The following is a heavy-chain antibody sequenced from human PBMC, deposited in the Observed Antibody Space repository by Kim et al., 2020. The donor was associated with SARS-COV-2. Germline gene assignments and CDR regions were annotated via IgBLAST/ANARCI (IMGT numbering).Heavy chain of an antibody. CDR1: GFTFSSYA. CDR2: IRSSGGST. J-gene: IGHJ4*02. CDR3: AKEVSYYSGSGSDY. V-gene: IGHV3-23*01. D-gene: IGHD3-10*01. Sequence: GGSLRLSCAASGFTFSSYAMSWVRQAPGKGLEWVSGIRSSGGSTYYADSVTGRFTISRDNSKNTLYLQMNSLRAEDTAVYYCAKEVSYYSGSGSDYWGQGTLVTVSS.